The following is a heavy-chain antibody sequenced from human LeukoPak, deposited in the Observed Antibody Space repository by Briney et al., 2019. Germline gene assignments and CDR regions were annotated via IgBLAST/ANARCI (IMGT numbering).Heavy chain of an antibody. J-gene: IGHJ4*02. CDR2: IYYSGST. D-gene: IGHD1-20*01. Sequence: PSETLSLTCAVSGYSISSGYYWGWIRQPPGKGLEWIGSIYYSGSTYYNPSLKSRVTRSVDTSKNQFSLKLSSVTAADTAVYYCARGRGNWNPHFDYWGQGTLATVSS. CDR3: ARGRGNWNPHFDY. CDR1: GYSISSGYY. V-gene: IGHV4-38-2*01.